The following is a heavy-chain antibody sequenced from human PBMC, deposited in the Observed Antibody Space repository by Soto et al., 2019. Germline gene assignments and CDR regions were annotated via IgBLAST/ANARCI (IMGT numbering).Heavy chain of an antibody. CDR3: AKDKPYSSSWYLYYFDY. J-gene: IGHJ4*02. CDR2: ISGSGGST. CDR1: GFTFSSYA. D-gene: IGHD6-13*01. Sequence: EVQLLESGGGLVQPGGSLRLSCAASGFTFSSYAMSWVRQAPGKGLEWVSAISGSGGSTYYADSVKGRFTISRDTSKNTLYLQMNSLRAEDTAVYYCAKDKPYSSSWYLYYFDYWGQGTLVTVSS. V-gene: IGHV3-23*01.